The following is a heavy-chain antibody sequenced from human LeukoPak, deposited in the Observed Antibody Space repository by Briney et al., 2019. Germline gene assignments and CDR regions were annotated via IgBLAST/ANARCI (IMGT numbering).Heavy chain of an antibody. J-gene: IGHJ4*02. D-gene: IGHD6-19*01. CDR1: GYTFTGYY. Sequence: GASVKVSCKASGYTFTGYYMHWVRQAPGQGLEWMGWINPNSGGTNYAQKFQGRVTMTRDTSISTAYMELCRLKSDDTAVYYCAINLGYSSGWPKYYFDYWGQGTLVTVSS. CDR3: AINLGYSSGWPKYYFDY. CDR2: INPNSGGT. V-gene: IGHV1-2*02.